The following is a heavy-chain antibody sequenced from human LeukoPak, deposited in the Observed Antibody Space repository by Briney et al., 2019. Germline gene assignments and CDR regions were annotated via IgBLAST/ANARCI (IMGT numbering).Heavy chain of an antibody. Sequence: PSETLSLTCTVSGDSFSSYHWSWLRQPPGKGLEWIGYISSGGRTSYNLSLQSRVTISVDTSKNQFSLKLSSVTAADTAVYYCARVGRGDHTWGSYYCDHWGQGTLVSVSS. V-gene: IGHV4-59*01. CDR2: ISSGGRT. J-gene: IGHJ4*02. CDR1: GDSFSSYH. D-gene: IGHD3-16*01. CDR3: ARVGRGDHTWGSYYCDH.